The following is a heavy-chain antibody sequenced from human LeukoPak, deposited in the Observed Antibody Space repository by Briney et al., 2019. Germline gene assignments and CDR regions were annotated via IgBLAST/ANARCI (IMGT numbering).Heavy chain of an antibody. CDR1: GFNFGSYW. Sequence: GGSLRLSCAASGFNFGSYWMSWVRQAPGKGLEWAANIKQDESEKYYMDSVKGRFTMSRDNAKNSLYLQMNSLRDEDTAVYYCARGFYYYYMDVWGKGTTVTVSS. CDR2: IKQDESEK. V-gene: IGHV3-7*01. CDR3: ARGFYYYYMDV. J-gene: IGHJ6*03.